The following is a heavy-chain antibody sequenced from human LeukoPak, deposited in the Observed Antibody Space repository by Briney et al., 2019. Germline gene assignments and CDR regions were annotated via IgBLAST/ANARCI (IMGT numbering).Heavy chain of an antibody. CDR2: INSDGSST. V-gene: IGHV3-74*01. CDR3: ARAPVDTAMVYFDY. CDR1: GFTFSSYW. Sequence: GGSLRLSCAASGFTFSSYWMHWVRQAPGKGLVWVSRINSDGSSTSYADSVKGRFTISRDNAKNTLYLQMNSLRAEDTAVYYCARAPVDTAMVYFDYWGQGTLVTVSS. J-gene: IGHJ4*02. D-gene: IGHD5-18*01.